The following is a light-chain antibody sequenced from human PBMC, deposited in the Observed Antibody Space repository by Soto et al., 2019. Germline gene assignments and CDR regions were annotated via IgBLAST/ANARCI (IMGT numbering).Light chain of an antibody. Sequence: QSVLTQPPSVSGAPGQRVTISCTGSSSNIGAGYDVHWYQQLPGTAPRLLIYGNNNRPSGVPDRFSGSKSGTSASLAITGLQAEDEADYHCQSSDSSLSGVVFGGGTQLTVL. CDR1: SSNIGAGYD. V-gene: IGLV1-40*01. CDR2: GNN. J-gene: IGLJ2*01. CDR3: QSSDSSLSGVV.